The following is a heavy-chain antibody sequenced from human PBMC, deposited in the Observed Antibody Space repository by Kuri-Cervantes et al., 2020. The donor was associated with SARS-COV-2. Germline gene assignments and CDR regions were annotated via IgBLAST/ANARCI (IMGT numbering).Heavy chain of an antibody. V-gene: IGHV3-23*01. CDR2: ISGSGGST. CDR1: GFTFSSYA. J-gene: IGHJ4*02. CDR3: AKLGSRRHYED. D-gene: IGHD4-17*01. Sequence: GGSLRLSCAASGFTFSSYAMSWVRQAPGKGLAWVSAISGSGGSTYYADSVKGRFTISRDNSKNTLYLQMNSLRAEDTAVYYCAKLGSRRHYEDWGQGTLVTVSS.